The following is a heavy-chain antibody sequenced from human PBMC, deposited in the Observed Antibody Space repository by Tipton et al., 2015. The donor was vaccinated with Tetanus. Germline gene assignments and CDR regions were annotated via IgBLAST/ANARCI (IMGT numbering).Heavy chain of an antibody. V-gene: IGHV4-59*02. D-gene: IGHD2-8*02. CDR2: VYYTGDS. J-gene: IGHJ1*01. Sequence: TLSLTCTVSGDSVSGYYWSWIRQPPGKGLEWVGYVYYTGDSNYNPSLKSRVTISMDRSENQISLKMTSVTAADTAVYYCAGVTAQRTELYFEHWGQGTQVPVS. CDR3: AGVTAQRTELYFEH. CDR1: GDSVSGYY.